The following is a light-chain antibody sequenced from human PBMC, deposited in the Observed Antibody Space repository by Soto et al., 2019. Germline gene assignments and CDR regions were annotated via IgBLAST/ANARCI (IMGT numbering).Light chain of an antibody. V-gene: IGLV1-44*01. CDR3: EASAGSLNVVL. Sequence: QSVLTQPPSASGTPGQRVTISCSGGNSNIGTNTVNWYQHLPGSAPKLLIYSNNQRPSGVPDRFSGSKSGTSASLAISGLQPDDEADYYCEASAGSLNVVLFGGGTQLTVL. J-gene: IGLJ2*01. CDR1: NSNIGTNT. CDR2: SNN.